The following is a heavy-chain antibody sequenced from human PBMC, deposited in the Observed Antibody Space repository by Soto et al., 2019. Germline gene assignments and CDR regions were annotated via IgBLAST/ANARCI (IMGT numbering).Heavy chain of an antibody. Sequence: SETQSLTSTVSGANITDSYWSWIRQPPEKGLEWIGYIYFSGIANYNPSLKSRATISRDTSKNEFSLKLTSVTAADTAIYYCARGDSDLAVSEAAYWGQGTLVTVSS. D-gene: IGHD2-15*01. J-gene: IGHJ1*01. CDR1: GANITDSY. CDR2: IYFSGIA. V-gene: IGHV4-59*01. CDR3: ARGDSDLAVSEAAY.